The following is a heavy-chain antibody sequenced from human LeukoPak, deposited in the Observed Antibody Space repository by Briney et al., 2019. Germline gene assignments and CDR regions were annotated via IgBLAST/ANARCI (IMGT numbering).Heavy chain of an antibody. J-gene: IGHJ4*02. CDR3: ARDTASYCDY. D-gene: IGHD2-15*01. V-gene: IGHV4-38-2*02. CDR1: GYSISSGNY. Sequence: SETLSLTCTVSGYSISSGNYWGWIRRPPGKGLEWIGSIFESGSTYYNPSLKSRVTISVDTSNNQFSLKLSSVTAADTAVYYCARDTASYCDYWGQGTLVTVSS. CDR2: IFESGST.